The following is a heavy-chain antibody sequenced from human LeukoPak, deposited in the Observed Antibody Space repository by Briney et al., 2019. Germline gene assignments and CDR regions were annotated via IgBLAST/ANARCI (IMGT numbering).Heavy chain of an antibody. CDR3: ARSYGSGLGYFDY. J-gene: IGHJ4*02. V-gene: IGHV4-59*08. D-gene: IGHD3-10*01. CDR2: IYYSGST. CDR1: GGSISSYY. Sequence: PSETLSLTCTVSGGSISSYYWSWIRQPPGKGLEWIGYIYYSGSTNYNPSLKSRVTTSVDTSKNQFSLKLSSVTAADTAVYYCARSYGSGLGYFDYWGQGTLVTVSS.